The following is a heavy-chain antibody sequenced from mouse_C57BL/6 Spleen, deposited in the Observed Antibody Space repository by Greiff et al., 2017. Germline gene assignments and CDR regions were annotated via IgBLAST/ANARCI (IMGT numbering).Heavy chain of an antibody. CDR1: GYAFSSSW. J-gene: IGHJ4*01. D-gene: IGHD2-4*01. CDR3: ARGDYDAFYAMDY. CDR2: IYPGDGDT. V-gene: IGHV1-82*01. Sequence: VQLQQSGPELVKPGASVKISCKASGYAFSSSWMNWVKQRPGKGLEWIGRIYPGDGDTNYNGKFKGKATLTADKSSSTAYMQLSSLTSEDSAVYFCARGDYDAFYAMDYWGQGTSVTVSS.